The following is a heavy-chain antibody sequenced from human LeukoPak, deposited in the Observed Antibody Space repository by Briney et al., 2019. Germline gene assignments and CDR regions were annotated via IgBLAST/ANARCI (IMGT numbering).Heavy chain of an antibody. D-gene: IGHD4/OR15-4a*01. J-gene: IGHJ4*02. CDR1: GDFFTGYY. CDR2: IYHSGST. CDR3: ARRLYRLDWDKIDS. V-gene: IGHV4-34*01. Sequence: SETLSLTCAVYGDFFTGYYWTWIRQPPGKGLEWIGEIYHSGSTNYNPSLKSRVHISVDTSKNQFSLNLTSVTAADTALYFCARRLYRLDWDKIDSWGQGTLVTVSS.